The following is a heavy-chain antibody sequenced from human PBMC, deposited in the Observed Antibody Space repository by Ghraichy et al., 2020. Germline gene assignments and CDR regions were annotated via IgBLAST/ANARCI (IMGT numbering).Heavy chain of an antibody. CDR1: GGSISSSSYY. J-gene: IGHJ4*02. CDR3: ARYIRMGDYYFDY. CDR2: IEYSGST. V-gene: IGHV4-39*01. Sequence: SQTLSLTCAVSGGSISSSSYYWGWIRQPPEKGLEWIGSIEYSGSTYYNPSLKSRVTISVDTSKNEFSLRLSSVTAADTAVYYCARYIRMGDYYFDYWSQGALVSVSS. D-gene: IGHD3-16*01.